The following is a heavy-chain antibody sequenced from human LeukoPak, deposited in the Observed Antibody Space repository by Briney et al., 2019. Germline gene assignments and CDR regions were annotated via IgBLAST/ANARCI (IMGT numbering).Heavy chain of an antibody. CDR1: GSSISSYY. V-gene: IGHV4-59*01. Sequence: SETLSLTCTVSGSSISSYYWSWIRQPPGKGLEWIGYIYYSGSTNYNPSLKSRVTISVDTSKNQFSLKLSSVTAADTAVYYCARRTRPDIAACYYFDYWGQGTLVTVSS. CDR2: IYYSGST. J-gene: IGHJ4*02. CDR3: ARRTRPDIAACYYFDY. D-gene: IGHD6-6*01.